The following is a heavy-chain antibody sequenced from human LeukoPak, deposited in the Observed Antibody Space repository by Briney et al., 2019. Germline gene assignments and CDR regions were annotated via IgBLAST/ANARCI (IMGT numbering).Heavy chain of an antibody. J-gene: IGHJ4*02. D-gene: IGHD4-23*01. CDR1: GFTFSRFG. CDR3: AKDIYGGSWPNDY. CDR2: ILYDGTKK. V-gene: IGHV3-30*02. Sequence: PGGSLRLSCAASGFTFSRFGMHWVRQAPGQGLEWVAFILYDGTKKYYADSVKGRFTISRDNAKNSVYLQMLSLRAEDTAVYYCAKDIYGGSWPNDYWGQGTLVTVSS.